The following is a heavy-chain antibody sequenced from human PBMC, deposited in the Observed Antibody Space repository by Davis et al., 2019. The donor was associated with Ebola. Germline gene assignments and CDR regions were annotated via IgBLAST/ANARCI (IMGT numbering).Heavy chain of an antibody. CDR1: GFTFSSYG. CDR2: ISYDGSNK. CDR3: AREAAADNWKFELGAYYGMDV. V-gene: IGHV3-30*03. Sequence: GESLKISCAASGFTFSSYGMHWVRQAPGKGLEWVAVISYDGSNKYYADSVKGRFTISRDNSKNTLYLQMNSLRAEDTAVYYCAREAAADNWKFELGAYYGMDVWGQGTTVTVSS. D-gene: IGHD1-20*01. J-gene: IGHJ6*02.